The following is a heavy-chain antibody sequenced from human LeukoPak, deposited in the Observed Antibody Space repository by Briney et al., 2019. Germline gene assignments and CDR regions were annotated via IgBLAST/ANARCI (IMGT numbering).Heavy chain of an antibody. J-gene: IGHJ4*02. CDR2: INHSGST. Sequence: SETLSLTCAVYGGSFSGYYWSWIRQPPGKGLDWIGEINHSGSTNYNPSLKSRVTISVDTSKNQFSLKLSSVTAADTAVYYCARRALGHYYGSGPRGHFDYWGQGTLVTVSS. D-gene: IGHD3-10*01. V-gene: IGHV4-34*01. CDR1: GGSFSGYY. CDR3: ARRALGHYYGSGPRGHFDY.